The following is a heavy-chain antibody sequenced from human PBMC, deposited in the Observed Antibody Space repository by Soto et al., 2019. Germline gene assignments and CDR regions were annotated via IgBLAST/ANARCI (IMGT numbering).Heavy chain of an antibody. CDR3: AKGTRDALGGYDHFAY. CDR2: ISWNSGSI. V-gene: IGHV3-9*01. Sequence: EVQLVESGGGLVQPGRSLRLSCAASGFTFDDYAMHWVRQAPGKGLEWVSGISWNSGSIGYADSVKGRFTISRDNAKNSLYLQMNSMSAEDTALYYCAKGTRDALGGYDHFAYWGQETLVTVSS. CDR1: GFTFDDYA. D-gene: IGHD5-12*01. J-gene: IGHJ4*02.